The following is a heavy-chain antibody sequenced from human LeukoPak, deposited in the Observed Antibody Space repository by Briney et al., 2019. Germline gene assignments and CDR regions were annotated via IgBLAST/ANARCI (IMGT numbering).Heavy chain of an antibody. V-gene: IGHV1-18*01. Sequence: GASVKVSCKASGYTFTSYGISWVRQAPGQGLGWMGWISAYNGNTNYAQKLQGRVTMTTDTSTSTAYMELRSLRSDDTAVYYCARGLVTTVTTSGAFDIWGQGTMVTVSS. CDR2: ISAYNGNT. J-gene: IGHJ3*02. CDR1: GYTFTSYG. D-gene: IGHD4-17*01. CDR3: ARGLVTTVTTSGAFDI.